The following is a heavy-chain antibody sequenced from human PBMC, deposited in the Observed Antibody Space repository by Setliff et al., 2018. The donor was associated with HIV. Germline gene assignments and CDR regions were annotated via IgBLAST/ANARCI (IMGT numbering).Heavy chain of an antibody. D-gene: IGHD1-1*01. J-gene: IGHJ5*01. CDR2: IKADGTDK. V-gene: IGHV3-7*03. CDR1: GFTFSAHQ. Sequence: GGSLRFSCAASGFTFSAHQMSWVRQPPGKGLEWVANIKADGTDKYYVDSVKGRFAISRDNSKNSLYLQMNSLRAGDTAVYYCARDWNGDGRSIDSWGQGTLVTVSS. CDR3: ARDWNGDGRSIDS.